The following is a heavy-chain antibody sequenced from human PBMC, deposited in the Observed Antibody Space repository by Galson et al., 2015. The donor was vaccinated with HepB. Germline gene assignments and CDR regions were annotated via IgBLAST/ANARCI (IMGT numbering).Heavy chain of an antibody. CDR2: ISYDGSNK. J-gene: IGHJ3*02. CDR3: AKDRWELLPLGAFDI. D-gene: IGHD1-26*01. Sequence: SLRLSCAASGFTFSSYGMHWVRQAPGKGLEWVAVISYDGSNKYYADSVKGRFTISRDNSKNTLYLQMNSLRAEDTAVYYCAKDRWELLPLGAFDIWGQGTMVTVSS. V-gene: IGHV3-30*18. CDR1: GFTFSSYG.